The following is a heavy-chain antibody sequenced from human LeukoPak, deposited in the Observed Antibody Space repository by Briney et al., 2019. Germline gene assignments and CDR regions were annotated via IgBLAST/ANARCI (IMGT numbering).Heavy chain of an antibody. CDR3: ARSGPVVVVTHQYYFDY. D-gene: IGHD3-22*01. V-gene: IGHV4-59*02. J-gene: IGHJ4*02. CDR1: GFTVSSTY. CDR2: IYYSGST. Sequence: GSLRLSCAASGFTVSSTYMSWVRQPPGKGLEWIGYIYYSGSTNYNPSLKSRVTISVDTSKNQFSLKLSSVTAADTAVYYCARSGPVVVVTHQYYFDYWGQGTLVTVSS.